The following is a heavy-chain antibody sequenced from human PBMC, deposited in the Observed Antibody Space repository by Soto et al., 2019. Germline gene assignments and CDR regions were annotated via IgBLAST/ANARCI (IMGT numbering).Heavy chain of an antibody. CDR2: IYAGGST. CDR1: GFTLSDNY. J-gene: IGHJ3*02. V-gene: IGHV3-53*01. CDR3: ARGANDAFDI. Sequence: GGSLRLSCAASGFTLSDNYMSWVRQAPGKGLEWVSVIYAGGSTYYADSVKGRFTISRDKSKNMMFLQMNSLRAEDTAVYYCARGANDAFDIWGHGTMVTVSS.